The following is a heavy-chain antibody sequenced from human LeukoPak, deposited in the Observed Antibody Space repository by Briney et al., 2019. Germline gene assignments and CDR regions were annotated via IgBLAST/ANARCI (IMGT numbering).Heavy chain of an antibody. CDR2: IYYSGST. Sequence: SETLSLTCAVSGYSISSGLWWGWIRQPPGKGLEWIAYIYYSGSTNYNPSLKSRVTISVDTSKNQFSLKLSSVTAADTAVYYCARVYYSNSYDYWYFDLWGRGTLVTVSS. D-gene: IGHD6-13*01. CDR1: GYSISSGLW. CDR3: ARVYYSNSYDYWYFDL. V-gene: IGHV4-28*03. J-gene: IGHJ2*01.